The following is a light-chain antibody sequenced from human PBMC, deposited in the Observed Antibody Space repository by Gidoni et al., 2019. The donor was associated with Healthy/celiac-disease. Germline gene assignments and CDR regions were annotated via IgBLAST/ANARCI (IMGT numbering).Light chain of an antibody. Sequence: QAVLTQPSSLSASPGASASLTCTLRSGINVGTYRIHWYQQKPGSPPQYLLWYKSDSDKQQGSGVPSRFSGSKDASANAGILLISGLQSEDEADYYCMIWHSSASVFGTGTKVTVL. J-gene: IGLJ1*01. CDR1: SGINVGTYR. CDR3: MIWHSSASV. CDR2: YKSDSDK. V-gene: IGLV5-45*03.